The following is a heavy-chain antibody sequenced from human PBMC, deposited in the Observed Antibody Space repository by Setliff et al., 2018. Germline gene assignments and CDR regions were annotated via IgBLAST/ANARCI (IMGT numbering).Heavy chain of an antibody. D-gene: IGHD3-16*02. J-gene: IGHJ6*03. Sequence: ASVKVSCKASGYTFTGYYMHWVRQAPGRGLEWMGRINPNSGGTNYAQKFQGRVTMTRDTSISTAYMELSRLRSDDTAVYYCARVKAPALYYYMDVWGKGTTVTVSS. V-gene: IGHV1-2*06. CDR3: ARVKAPALYYYMDV. CDR1: GYTFTGYY. CDR2: INPNSGGT.